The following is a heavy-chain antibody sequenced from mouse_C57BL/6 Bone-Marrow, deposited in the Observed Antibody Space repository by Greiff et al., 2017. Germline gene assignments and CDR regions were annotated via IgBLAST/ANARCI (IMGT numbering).Heavy chain of an antibody. J-gene: IGHJ1*03. CDR1: GYTFTSYT. D-gene: IGHD2-1*01. Sequence: VQVVESGAELARPGASVKMSCKASGYTFTSYTMHWVKQRPGQGLEWIGYINPSSGYTKYNQKFKDKATLTADKSSRTAYMQLSSLTSEDSAVYYCARWCYGNVDVWGTGTSVTVSS. CDR3: ARWCYGNVDV. CDR2: INPSSGYT. V-gene: IGHV1-4*01.